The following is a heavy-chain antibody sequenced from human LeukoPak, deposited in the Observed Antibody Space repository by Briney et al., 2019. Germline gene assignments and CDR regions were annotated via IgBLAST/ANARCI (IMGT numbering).Heavy chain of an antibody. Sequence: PGGSLRLSCVASGFTFIDNSMNWVRQAPGKGPEWLSYISTSSSTIYYADSVKGRFTISRDNAKNSLYLKMNSLRAEDTAVYYCAKDPRRYSRTGGYFDYWGQGTLVTVSS. V-gene: IGHV3-48*04. J-gene: IGHJ4*02. CDR1: GFTFIDNS. D-gene: IGHD6-13*01. CDR2: ISTSSSTI. CDR3: AKDPRRYSRTGGYFDY.